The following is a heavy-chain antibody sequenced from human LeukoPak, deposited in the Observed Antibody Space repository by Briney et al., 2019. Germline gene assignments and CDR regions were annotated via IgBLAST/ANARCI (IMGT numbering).Heavy chain of an antibody. Sequence: PSETLSLTCTVSGGSISSHYWSWIRQPPGKGLEWIGYIYYSGSTNYNPSLKSRVTISVDTSKNQFSLKLSSVTAADTAVYYCATLTTVTTEDYWGQGTLVTVSS. CDR1: GGSISSHY. D-gene: IGHD4-11*01. CDR3: ATLTTVTTEDY. CDR2: IYYSGST. V-gene: IGHV4-59*08. J-gene: IGHJ4*02.